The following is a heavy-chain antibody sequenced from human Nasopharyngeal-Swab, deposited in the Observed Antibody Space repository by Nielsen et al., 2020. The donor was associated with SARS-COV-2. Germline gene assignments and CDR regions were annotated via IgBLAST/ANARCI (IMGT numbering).Heavy chain of an antibody. CDR2: FDPEDGET. J-gene: IGHJ5*02. Sequence: ASVKVSCKVSGYTLTELSMHWVRQAPGKGLEWMGGFDPEDGETIYAQKFQGRVTMTEDTSTDTAYMELGSLRSEDTAVYYCATGAVVAATGWFDPWGQGTLVTVSS. D-gene: IGHD2-15*01. CDR1: GYTLTELS. V-gene: IGHV1-24*01. CDR3: ATGAVVAATGWFDP.